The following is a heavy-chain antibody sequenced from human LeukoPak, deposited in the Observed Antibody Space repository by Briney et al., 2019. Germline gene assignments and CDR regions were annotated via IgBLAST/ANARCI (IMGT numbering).Heavy chain of an antibody. CDR1: GGSISSGDYY. V-gene: IGHV4-61*08. J-gene: IGHJ3*02. CDR2: IYYSGST. Sequence: SETLSLTCTVSGGSISSGDYYWSWIRQPPGKGLEWIGYIYYSGSTNYNPSLKSRVTISVDTSKNQFSLKLSSVTAADTAVYYCARVAAARHDAFDIWGQGTMVTVSS. D-gene: IGHD6-13*01. CDR3: ARVAAARHDAFDI.